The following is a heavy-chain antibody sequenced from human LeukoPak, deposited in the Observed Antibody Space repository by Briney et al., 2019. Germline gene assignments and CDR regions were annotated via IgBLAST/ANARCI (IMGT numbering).Heavy chain of an antibody. Sequence: PSETLSLTCAVYGGSFSGYYWSWIRQPPGKGLEWIGEINHSGSTNYNPSLKSRVTISVDTSKNQFSLKLSSVSAADTAVYYCARVLEGSSGQHWYFDLWGRGTLVTVSS. CDR3: ARVLEGSSGQHWYFDL. CDR1: GGSFSGYY. D-gene: IGHD6-19*01. CDR2: INHSGST. V-gene: IGHV4-34*01. J-gene: IGHJ2*01.